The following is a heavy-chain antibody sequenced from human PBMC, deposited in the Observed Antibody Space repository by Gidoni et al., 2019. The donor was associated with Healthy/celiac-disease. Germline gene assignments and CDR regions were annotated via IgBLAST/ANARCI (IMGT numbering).Heavy chain of an antibody. CDR2: ISSSSSYI. CDR1: GFTFSSYS. Sequence: EVQLVESGGGLVKPGGSLRLSCAASGFTFSSYSMNWVRQAPGKGLEWVSSISSSSSYIYYADSAKGRFTISRDNAKNSLYLQMNSLRAEDTAVYYCARDLGGLLWFGESEAFDIWGQGTMVTVSS. J-gene: IGHJ3*02. D-gene: IGHD3-10*01. CDR3: ARDLGGLLWFGESEAFDI. V-gene: IGHV3-21*01.